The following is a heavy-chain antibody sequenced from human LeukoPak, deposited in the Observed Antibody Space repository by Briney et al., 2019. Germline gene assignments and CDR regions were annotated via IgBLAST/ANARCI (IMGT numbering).Heavy chain of an antibody. CDR3: ARARVYGGTSNWFDP. V-gene: IGHV1-2*02. CDR2: INPNSGGT. D-gene: IGHD4-23*01. J-gene: IGHJ5*02. Sequence: ASVKVSCKASGYTFTGYYMHWVRQAPGQGLEWMGWINPNSGGTNYAQKFQGRVTMTRDTSISTAYMELSRLRSDDTAVYYCARARVYGGTSNWFDPWGQGTLVTVSS. CDR1: GYTFTGYY.